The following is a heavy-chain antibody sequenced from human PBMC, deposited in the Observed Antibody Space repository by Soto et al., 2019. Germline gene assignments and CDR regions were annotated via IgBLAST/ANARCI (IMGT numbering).Heavy chain of an antibody. CDR3: ASSLKWNYGPHFDY. Sequence: XSVKVSWNASGYTFTSYAMNLVRQAPGQRLEWMGWINSGNGNTKYSQKFQGRVTITRDTSASTAYMELSSLRSEDTAVYYCASSLKWNYGPHFDYWGQGTLVTVSS. CDR2: INSGNGNT. CDR1: GYTFTSYA. J-gene: IGHJ4*02. V-gene: IGHV1-3*01. D-gene: IGHD1-7*01.